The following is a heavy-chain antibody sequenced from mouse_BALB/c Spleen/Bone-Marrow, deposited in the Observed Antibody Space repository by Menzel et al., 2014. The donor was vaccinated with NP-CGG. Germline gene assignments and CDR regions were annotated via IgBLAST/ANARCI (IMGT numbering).Heavy chain of an antibody. V-gene: IGHV3-8*02. Sequence: EVKLQESGPSLVKPSQTLSLTCSVTGDSITSGYWNWIRKFPGNKLEYMGYISYSGSTYYNPSLKSRISITRDTSKNXYYLQLNSVTTEDTATYYCARYTVVARGAMDYWGQGTSVTVSS. CDR2: ISYSGST. D-gene: IGHD1-1*01. J-gene: IGHJ4*01. CDR1: GDSITSGY. CDR3: ARYTVVARGAMDY.